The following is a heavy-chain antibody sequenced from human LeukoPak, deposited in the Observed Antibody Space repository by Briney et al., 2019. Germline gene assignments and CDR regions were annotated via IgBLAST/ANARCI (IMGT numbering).Heavy chain of an antibody. CDR3: TTGPIHCSSTSCSY. CDR1: GFTLSDYY. Sequence: PGGSLRLSCAASGFTLSDYYMDWVRQAPGQGLEWVARTRKKAKGYTTEYAASVKGRFTISRDDSKNSVDLQMNSLITEDTAVYYCTTGPIHCSSTSCSYWGQGTLVTVSS. D-gene: IGHD2-2*01. CDR2: TRKKAKGYTT. V-gene: IGHV3-72*01. J-gene: IGHJ4*02.